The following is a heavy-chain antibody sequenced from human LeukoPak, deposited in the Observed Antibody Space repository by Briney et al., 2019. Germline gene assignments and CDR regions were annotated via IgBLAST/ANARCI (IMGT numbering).Heavy chain of an antibody. V-gene: IGHV3-7*01. Sequence: GGSLRLSCEVSGFTFGDYWMHWVRQPPGKGLEWVANIKQDGSEKSYVDSVKGRFTISRDNAKNSLYLQMNSLRAEDTAVYYCAREYDSSGYYFDYYYYYGLDVWGQGTTVTVSS. CDR3: AREYDSSGYYFDYYYYYGLDV. D-gene: IGHD3-22*01. CDR2: IKQDGSEK. CDR1: GFTFGDYW. J-gene: IGHJ6*02.